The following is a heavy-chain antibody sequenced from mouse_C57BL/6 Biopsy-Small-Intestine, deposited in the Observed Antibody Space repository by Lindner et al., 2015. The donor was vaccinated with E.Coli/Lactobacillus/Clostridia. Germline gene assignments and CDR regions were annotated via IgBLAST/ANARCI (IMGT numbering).Heavy chain of an antibody. D-gene: IGHD2-2*01. CDR1: GYSFIDFN. Sequence: VQLQESGPELVKPGASVKISCKASGYSFIDFNMNWVKQSNGKSLEWIGLINPNFGTTSYNQKFKGKATLTVDQSSSTAYMQLNSLTSEDSAVYYCAPNGYDFDYWGQGTTLTVSS. CDR3: APNGYDFDY. CDR2: INPNFGTT. J-gene: IGHJ2*01. V-gene: IGHV1-39*01.